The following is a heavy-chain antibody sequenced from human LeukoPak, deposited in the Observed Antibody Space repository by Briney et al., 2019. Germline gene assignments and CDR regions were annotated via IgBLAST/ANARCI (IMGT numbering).Heavy chain of an antibody. Sequence: GESLKISCKASGYSFTSYWISWVRPMPGKGLEWMGRIDPSDSYTNYSPSFQGHVTISADKSISTAYLQWTGLQASDTAMFYCARPSVDGSGSYPYWGQGTLVTVSS. D-gene: IGHD3-10*01. CDR1: GYSFTSYW. J-gene: IGHJ4*02. CDR2: IDPSDSYT. V-gene: IGHV5-10-1*01. CDR3: ARPSVDGSGSYPY.